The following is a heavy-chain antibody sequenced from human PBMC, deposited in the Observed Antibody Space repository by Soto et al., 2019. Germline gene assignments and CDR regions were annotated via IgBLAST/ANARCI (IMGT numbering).Heavy chain of an antibody. V-gene: IGHV4-59*08. J-gene: IGHJ4*01. D-gene: IGHD2-15*01. CDR2: MYKNRGT. CDR1: GGSISSYY. Sequence: QVQLQESGPGLVKPSETLSLTCTVSGGSISSYYWSWFRQPPGKGLEGIVHMYKNRGTNINPSPRSRVSISVDTSRTPFSLRLTSVTAADTAVYYCARHSPRAWVPANYWRHGPLVTVSS. CDR3: ARHSPRAWVPANY.